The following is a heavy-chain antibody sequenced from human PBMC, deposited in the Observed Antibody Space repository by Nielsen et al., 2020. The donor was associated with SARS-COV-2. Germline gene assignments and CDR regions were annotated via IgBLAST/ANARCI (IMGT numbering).Heavy chain of an antibody. Sequence: SVKVSCKASGGTFSSYAISWVRQAPGQGLEWMGGIIPIFGTANYAQKFQGRVTITADESTSTAYMELSSLRSEDTAVYYCARVNPPSDFWSGYYSWGAPSRGNYGMDVWGQGTTVTVSS. V-gene: IGHV1-69*13. CDR1: GGTFSSYA. J-gene: IGHJ6*02. CDR2: IIPIFGTA. CDR3: ARVNPPSDFWSGYYSWGAPSRGNYGMDV. D-gene: IGHD3-3*01.